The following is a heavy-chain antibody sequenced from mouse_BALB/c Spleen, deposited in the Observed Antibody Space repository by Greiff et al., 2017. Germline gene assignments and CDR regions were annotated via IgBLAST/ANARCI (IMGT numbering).Heavy chain of an antibody. CDR3: ARRGDYRYDAFDY. D-gene: IGHD2-14*01. Sequence: QVQLQQSGAELVRPGSSVKISCKASGYAFSSYWMNWVKQRPGQGLEWIGQIYPGDGDTNYNGKFKGKATLTADKSSSTAYMQLSSLTSEDSAVYFCARRGDYRYDAFDYWGQGTTRTVSS. CDR2: IYPGDGDT. V-gene: IGHV1-80*01. CDR1: GYAFSSYW. J-gene: IGHJ2*01.